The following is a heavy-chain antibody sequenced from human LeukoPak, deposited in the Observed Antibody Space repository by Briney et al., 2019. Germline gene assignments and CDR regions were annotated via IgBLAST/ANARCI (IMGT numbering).Heavy chain of an antibody. J-gene: IGHJ4*02. D-gene: IGHD5-18*01. Sequence: GGSLRLSCAASGFTVSSNYMSWVRQAPGKGLEWVSVIYSGGTSYYADSVKGRFTISRDNSKNTLHLQMNSLRAEDTAVCYCARDQYSYAHAAHWGQGTLVTVSS. CDR1: GFTVSSNY. CDR2: IYSGGTS. CDR3: ARDQYSYAHAAH. V-gene: IGHV3-66*01.